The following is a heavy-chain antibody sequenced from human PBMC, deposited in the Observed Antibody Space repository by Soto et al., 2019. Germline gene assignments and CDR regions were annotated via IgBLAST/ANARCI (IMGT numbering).Heavy chain of an antibody. CDR1: GYTFTSYG. CDR2: ISAYNGNT. D-gene: IGHD6-13*01. J-gene: IGHJ4*02. V-gene: IGHV1-18*01. Sequence: QVQLVQSGAEVKKPGASVKVSCKASGYTFTSYGFSWVRQAPGQGLEWMGWISAYNGNTNYAQKLQGRVTKTTDASPNTAYGELRSLRADDTAVYFCAREVIAAGRLDYGGRGTLVTVAS. CDR3: AREVIAAGRLDY.